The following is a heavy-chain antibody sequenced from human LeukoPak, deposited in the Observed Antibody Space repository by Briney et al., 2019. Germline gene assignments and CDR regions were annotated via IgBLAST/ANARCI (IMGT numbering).Heavy chain of an antibody. CDR1: GGSISSYY. CDR2: IYYSGST. D-gene: IGHD5-18*01. V-gene: IGHV4-59*01. J-gene: IGHJ4*02. CDR3: ARDRWLGY. Sequence: SETLTLTCTVSGGSISSYYWSWVRQPPGKGLEWIGYIYYSGSTNYNPSLKSRVTISVDTSKNQFSLKVSSVTAADTAVYYCARDRWLGYWGQGTLVTVSS.